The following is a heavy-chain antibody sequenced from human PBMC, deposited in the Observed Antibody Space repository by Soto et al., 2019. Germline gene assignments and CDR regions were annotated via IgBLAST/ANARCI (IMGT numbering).Heavy chain of an antibody. CDR2: IYHSGST. CDR3: ASVRGGYYYAMDV. V-gene: IGHV4-4*02. CDR1: CGSISSNNC. D-gene: IGHD3-10*02. J-gene: IGHJ6*02. Sequence: SDTLSLTCAVSCGSISSNNCLGFVHQPPGKGLEWIGEIYHSGSTNYNPSLKSRVTISVDKSKNQFSLKLSSVTAADTAVYYCASVRGGYYYAMDVWGQGTTVTVSS.